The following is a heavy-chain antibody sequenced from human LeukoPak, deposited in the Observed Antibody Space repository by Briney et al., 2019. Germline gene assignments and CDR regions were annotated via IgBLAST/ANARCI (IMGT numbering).Heavy chain of an antibody. Sequence: SETLSLTCTVSGDSFRYYYRIWIRQPPGKGLEWIGYLYYGGSTSYNPSLKSRVTFSVDTSKNQSSLKLNSVTAGGPPVYSCARGRDGYTFDYYYYHYMDVWGKGTTGTVS. J-gene: IGHJ6*03. CDR3: ARGRDGYTFDYYYYHYMDV. CDR2: LYYGGST. V-gene: IGHV4-59*01. D-gene: IGHD5-24*01. CDR1: GDSFRYYY.